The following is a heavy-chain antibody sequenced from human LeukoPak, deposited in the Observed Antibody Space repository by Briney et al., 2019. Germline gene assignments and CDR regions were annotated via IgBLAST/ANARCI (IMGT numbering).Heavy chain of an antibody. D-gene: IGHD3-10*01. CDR1: GFTFSSYA. CDR3: ATGTLVRGVYYYGLDV. Sequence: PGGSLRLSCAASGFTFSSYAMSWVRQAPGKGLAWVSSISGSGSSTYYADSVKGRFTISRDTSRNTLYLQMNSLRAEDTAVYYCATGTLVRGVYYYGLDVWGQGTTVTVSS. CDR2: ISGSGSST. J-gene: IGHJ6*02. V-gene: IGHV3-23*01.